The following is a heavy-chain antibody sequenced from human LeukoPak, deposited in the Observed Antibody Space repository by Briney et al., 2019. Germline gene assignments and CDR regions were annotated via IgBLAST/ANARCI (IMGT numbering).Heavy chain of an antibody. CDR3: ARDRNYYDSSGYYLV. Sequence: PSETLSLTCAVYGGSFSGYYWSWIRQPPGKGLEWIGEINHSGSTNYNPSLKSRVTISVDTSKNQFSLKLSSVTAADTAVYYCARDRNYYDSSGYYLVWGQGTLVTVSS. J-gene: IGHJ4*02. V-gene: IGHV4-34*01. CDR2: INHSGST. CDR1: GGSFSGYY. D-gene: IGHD3-22*01.